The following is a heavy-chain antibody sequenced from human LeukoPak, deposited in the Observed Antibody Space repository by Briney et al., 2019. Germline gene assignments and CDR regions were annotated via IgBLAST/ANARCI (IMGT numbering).Heavy chain of an antibody. V-gene: IGHV1-2*02. D-gene: IGHD3-22*01. Sequence: GASVKVSCKASGYTFTGYYMHWVRQAPGQGLEWMGWINPNSGGTNYAQKFQGRVTMTRDTSISTAYMELSSLRSEDTAVYYCARDRYYYDSSGYYERPNWFDPWGQGTLVTVSS. J-gene: IGHJ5*02. CDR3: ARDRYYYDSSGYYERPNWFDP. CDR2: INPNSGGT. CDR1: GYTFTGYY.